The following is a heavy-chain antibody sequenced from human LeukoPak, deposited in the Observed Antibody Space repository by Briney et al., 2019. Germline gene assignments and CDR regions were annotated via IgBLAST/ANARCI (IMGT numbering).Heavy chain of an antibody. CDR1: GSTFSSYG. D-gene: IGHD2-21*02. J-gene: IGHJ4*02. CDR3: AKVQYCGGDCYPYFDY. CDR2: ISYDGSNK. V-gene: IGHV3-30*18. Sequence: GGSLRLSCAASGSTFSSYGMHWVRQAPGKGLEWVAVISYDGSNKYYADSVKGRFTISRDNSKNTLYLQMSSLRAEDTAVYYCAKVQYCGGDCYPYFDYWGQGTLVTVSS.